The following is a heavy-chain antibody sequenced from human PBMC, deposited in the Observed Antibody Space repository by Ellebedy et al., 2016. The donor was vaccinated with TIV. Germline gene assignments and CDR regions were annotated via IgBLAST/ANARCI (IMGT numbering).Heavy chain of an antibody. D-gene: IGHD4-17*01. Sequence: GGSLRLSCVASGFSFRSYWMSWVRQAPGKGLEWVANIYQDGSERLYLDSVKGRFTISRDNAKNSLYLQMNSLRVEDTAVYYCARRGSYGDYAVQINNWFDRWGQGTLVTVYS. V-gene: IGHV3-7*01. CDR2: IYQDGSER. CDR3: ARRGSYGDYAVQINNWFDR. CDR1: GFSFRSYW. J-gene: IGHJ5*02.